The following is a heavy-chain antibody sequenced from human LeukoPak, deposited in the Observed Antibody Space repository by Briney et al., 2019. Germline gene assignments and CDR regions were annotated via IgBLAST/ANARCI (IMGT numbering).Heavy chain of an antibody. Sequence: PGGSLRLSCAASGFTFSSYAMTWARQAPGKGLKWVSIISGSGGSTYYADSVKGRFTISRDNSKNTLYLQMNSLRAEDTAVYYCARAAEYWYDIKAFDIWGQGTMVTVSS. V-gene: IGHV3-23*01. J-gene: IGHJ3*02. CDR2: ISGSGGST. D-gene: IGHD3-9*01. CDR1: GFTFSSYA. CDR3: ARAAEYWYDIKAFDI.